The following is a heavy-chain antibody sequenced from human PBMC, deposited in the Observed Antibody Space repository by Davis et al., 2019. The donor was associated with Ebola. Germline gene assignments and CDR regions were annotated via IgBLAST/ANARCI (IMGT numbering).Heavy chain of an antibody. CDR3: SKGLKVSGWYYFDY. V-gene: IGHV3-7*03. J-gene: IGHJ4*02. Sequence: GESLKISCAASGFTFSNYWMSWVRQAPGKGLEWVANIKQDGSEKYYVDSVKGRFTISRDNAKNSLYLQMNSLRAEDTAVYYCSKGLKVSGWYYFDYWGQGTLVTVSS. CDR1: GFTFSNYW. D-gene: IGHD6-19*01. CDR2: IKQDGSEK.